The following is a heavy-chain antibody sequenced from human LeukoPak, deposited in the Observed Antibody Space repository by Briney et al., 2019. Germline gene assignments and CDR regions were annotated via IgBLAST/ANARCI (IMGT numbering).Heavy chain of an antibody. D-gene: IGHD6-13*01. V-gene: IGHV3-21*01. Sequence: ETLSLTCTVSGGSISSYYWSWIRQPPGKGLEWVSSISSSSSYIYYADSVKGRFTISRDNAKNSLYLQMNSLRAEDTAVYYCAREGGAVAAAGGNDYWGQGTLVTVSS. CDR1: GGSISSYY. CDR3: AREGGAVAAAGGNDY. CDR2: ISSSSSYI. J-gene: IGHJ4*02.